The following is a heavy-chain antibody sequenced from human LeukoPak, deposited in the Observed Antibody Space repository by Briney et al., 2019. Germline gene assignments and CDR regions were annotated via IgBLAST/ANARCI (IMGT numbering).Heavy chain of an antibody. CDR1: GFTFSSDA. J-gene: IGHJ4*02. Sequence: QPGRSLRLSCAASGFTFSSDAMHWVRQAPGKGLEWVAVISYDGSNKYYADSVKGRFTISRDNSKNTLYLQMNSLRAEDTAVYYCARAGFDYGDPFDYWGQGTLVTVSS. D-gene: IGHD4-17*01. CDR2: ISYDGSNK. CDR3: ARAGFDYGDPFDY. V-gene: IGHV3-30-3*01.